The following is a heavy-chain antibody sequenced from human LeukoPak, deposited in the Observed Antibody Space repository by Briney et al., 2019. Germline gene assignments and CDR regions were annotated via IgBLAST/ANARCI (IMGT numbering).Heavy chain of an antibody. V-gene: IGHV3-33*01. Sequence: QPGGSLRLSCGGSGFTFSHYGMNWVRQAPGKGLEWVAGVWYDGSKNLYGDSVKGRFTISRDNSKDMFSLQMDSLRDDDTAVYYCARDADTSGHYSYFDYWGQGALVVVSS. D-gene: IGHD6-25*01. J-gene: IGHJ4*02. CDR1: GFTFSHYG. CDR3: ARDADTSGHYSYFDY. CDR2: VWYDGSKN.